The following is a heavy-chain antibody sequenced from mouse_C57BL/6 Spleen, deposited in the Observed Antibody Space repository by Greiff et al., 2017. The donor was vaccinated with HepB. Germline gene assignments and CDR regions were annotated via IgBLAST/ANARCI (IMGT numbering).Heavy chain of an antibody. Sequence: EVNVVESGGGLVKPGGSLKLSCAASGFTFSSYAMSWVRQTPEKRLEWVATISDGGSYTYYPDNVKGRFTISRDNAKNNLYLQMSHLKSEDTAMYYCARGAYYYGSSWFAYWGQGTLVTVSA. V-gene: IGHV5-4*03. CDR2: ISDGGSYT. CDR3: ARGAYYYGSSWFAY. CDR1: GFTFSSYA. D-gene: IGHD1-1*01. J-gene: IGHJ3*01.